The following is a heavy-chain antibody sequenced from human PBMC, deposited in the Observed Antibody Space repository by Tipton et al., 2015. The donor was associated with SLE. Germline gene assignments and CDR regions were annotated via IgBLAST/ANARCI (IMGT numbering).Heavy chain of an antibody. CDR1: GFTYSGYA. CDR3: AGGTGACFDH. V-gene: IGHV3-30*02. CDR2: IRADGRNK. J-gene: IGHJ4*01. Sequence: GSLRLSCAASGFTYSGYAMHWVRQAPGKGLEWVAFIRADGRNKDYADSVKGRFTISRDNSKNTLYLQMNRLRVEDTAVYYCAGGTGACFDHWGQERWSPSPQ. D-gene: IGHD3-16*01.